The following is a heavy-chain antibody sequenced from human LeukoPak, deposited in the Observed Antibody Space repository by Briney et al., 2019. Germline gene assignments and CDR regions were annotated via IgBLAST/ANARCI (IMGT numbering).Heavy chain of an antibody. Sequence: PGGSLRLSCATSGFTFRSYSMNWVRQAPGKGLEWVAVIWYDGSNKYYADSVKGRFTISRDNSKNTLYLQMNSLRAEDTAVYYCARGWELPTDWGQGTLVTVSS. V-gene: IGHV3-33*08. CDR1: GFTFRSYS. D-gene: IGHD1-26*01. CDR3: ARGWELPTD. CDR2: IWYDGSNK. J-gene: IGHJ4*02.